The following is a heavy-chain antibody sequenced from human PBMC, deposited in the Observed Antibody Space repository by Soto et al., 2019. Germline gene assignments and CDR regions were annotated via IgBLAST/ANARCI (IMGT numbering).Heavy chain of an antibody. CDR2: IVVGSGNT. CDR3: VVPHLVSYAFDI. V-gene: IGHV1-58*01. Sequence: SVKVCCKASGFTFTSSAVQWVRQARGQRLEWIGWIVVGSGNTNYAQKFQGRVTITRDMSTSTAYMELSSLRSEDTAVYYCVVPHLVSYAFDIWGQGTMVTVSS. D-gene: IGHD6-6*01. J-gene: IGHJ3*02. CDR1: GFTFTSSA.